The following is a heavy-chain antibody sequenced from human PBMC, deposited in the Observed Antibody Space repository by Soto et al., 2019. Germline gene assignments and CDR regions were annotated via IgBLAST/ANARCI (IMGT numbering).Heavy chain of an antibody. CDR3: ARGLYYDILTGYDWFDP. V-gene: IGHV1-69*13. CDR2: IIPIFGTA. D-gene: IGHD3-9*01. J-gene: IGHJ5*02. CDR1: GGTFSSYA. Sequence: ASVKVSCEASGGTFSSYAISWVRQAPGQGLEWMGGIIPIFGTANYAQKFQGRVTITADESTSTAYMELSSLRSEDTAVYYCARGLYYDILTGYDWFDPWGHGSTVTV.